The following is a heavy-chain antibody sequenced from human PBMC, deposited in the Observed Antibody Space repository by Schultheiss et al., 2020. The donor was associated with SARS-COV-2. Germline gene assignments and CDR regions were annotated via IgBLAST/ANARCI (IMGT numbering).Heavy chain of an antibody. CDR3: ARFVRYSYGYVPGMDV. CDR2: IYYSGST. V-gene: IGHV4-59*12. CDR1: GGSISSYY. J-gene: IGHJ6*02. D-gene: IGHD5-18*01. Sequence: SQTLSLTCTVSGGSISSYYWSWIRQPPGKGLEWIGYIYYSGSTNYNPSLKSRVTISVDTSKNQFSLKLSSVTAADTAVYYCARFVRYSYGYVPGMDVWGQGTTVTVSS.